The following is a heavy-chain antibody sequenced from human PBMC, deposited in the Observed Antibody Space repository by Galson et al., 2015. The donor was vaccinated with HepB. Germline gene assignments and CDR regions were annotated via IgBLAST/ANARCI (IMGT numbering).Heavy chain of an antibody. D-gene: IGHD2-15*01. CDR1: GYTFTSYY. CDR2: VNPSTGSI. Sequence: SVKVSCKASGYTFTSYYMHWVRQAPGQGLEWMGIVNPSTGSITYAQKFQGRVTMTRDTSTTTVYMELSSLRSEDTAVYYCARDPGYCRGESCYWPDAFDIWGQGTMVTVSS. CDR3: ARDPGYCRGESCYWPDAFDI. V-gene: IGHV1-46*01. J-gene: IGHJ3*02.